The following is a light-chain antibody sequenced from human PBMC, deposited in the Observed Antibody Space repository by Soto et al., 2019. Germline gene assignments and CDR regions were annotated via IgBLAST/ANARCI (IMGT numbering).Light chain of an antibody. CDR1: SNDVGRYNL. Sequence: QSALTQPASVSGSPEQSITISCTGTSNDVGRYNLVSWYQQHPGKAPQVMIYEATKRPSGVSNRFSGSKSGSTASLTISGLQTEDEADYYCCSYAGRSTWDVVFGGGTKLTVL. CDR2: EAT. V-gene: IGLV2-23*01. J-gene: IGLJ2*01. CDR3: CSYAGRSTWDVV.